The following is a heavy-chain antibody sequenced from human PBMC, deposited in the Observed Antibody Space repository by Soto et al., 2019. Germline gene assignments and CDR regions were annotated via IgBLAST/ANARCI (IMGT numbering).Heavy chain of an antibody. D-gene: IGHD3-22*01. V-gene: IGHV1-69*06. J-gene: IGHJ4*02. CDR3: ARTRYHYDGRSAVYYFDY. CDR2: IIPISGAA. CDR1: GGTFSNYV. Sequence: SVKVSCKASGGTFSNYVVNWVRQAPGQGLEWMGRIIPISGAANYAQKFQGRVTITADKSTSTSYMELTSMDPVDTATYYCARTRYHYDGRSAVYYFDYWGQGTLVTVSS.